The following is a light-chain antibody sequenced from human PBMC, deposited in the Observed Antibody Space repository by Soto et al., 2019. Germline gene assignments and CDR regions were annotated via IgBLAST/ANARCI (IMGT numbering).Light chain of an antibody. CDR3: GSYVGSKSFV. CDR2: EVN. CDR1: SSDIGDYNY. J-gene: IGLJ3*02. Sequence: QSALTQPPSASGSLGQSVTISCTGTSSDIGDYNYVSWYQQHAGKAPKVMIYEVNQRPSGVPDRFSGSKSGNTASLTVSGLQAEDEADYYCGSYVGSKSFVFGGGTKLTVL. V-gene: IGLV2-8*01.